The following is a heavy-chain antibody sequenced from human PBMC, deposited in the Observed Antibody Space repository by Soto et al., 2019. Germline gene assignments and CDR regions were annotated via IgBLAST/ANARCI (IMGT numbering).Heavy chain of an antibody. D-gene: IGHD2-15*01. J-gene: IGHJ5*02. Sequence: SETLSLTCTVSGGSISSSSYYWGWIRQPPGKGLEWIGSIYYSGSTYYNPSLKSRVAISVDTSKNQFSLKLSSVTAADTAVYYGARLPHLLLNWFDPWGQGTLVTVSS. CDR3: ARLPHLLLNWFDP. CDR1: GGSISSSSYY. CDR2: IYYSGST. V-gene: IGHV4-39*01.